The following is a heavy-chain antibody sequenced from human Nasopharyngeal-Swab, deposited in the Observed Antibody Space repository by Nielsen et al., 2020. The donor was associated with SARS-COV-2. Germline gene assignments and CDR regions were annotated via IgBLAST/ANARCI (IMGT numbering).Heavy chain of an antibody. D-gene: IGHD6-6*01. CDR3: ARIAAPPWYFDL. CDR2: IYHSGST. Sequence: SETLSLTCTVSGYSISSGYYWGWIRQPPGKGLEWIGGIYHSGSTYYNPSLKSRVTISVDTSKNQFSLKLSSVTAADTAVYYCARIAAPPWYFDLWGRGTLVTVSS. J-gene: IGHJ2*01. CDR1: GYSISSGYY. V-gene: IGHV4-38-2*02.